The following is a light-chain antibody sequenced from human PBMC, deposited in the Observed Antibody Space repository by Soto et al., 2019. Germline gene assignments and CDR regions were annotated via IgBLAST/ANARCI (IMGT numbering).Light chain of an antibody. CDR3: AAWDDSLSVL. CDR2: RNN. J-gene: IGLJ2*01. CDR1: SSNIGSNY. V-gene: IGLV1-47*01. Sequence: QSVLTQPPSASGTPGQRVTISCSGSSSNIGSNYVYWYQQLPGMAPKLLIYRNNQRPSGVPDRFSGSKSGTSASLAISGLRSEDEADYYCAAWDDSLSVLFGGGTKVTVL.